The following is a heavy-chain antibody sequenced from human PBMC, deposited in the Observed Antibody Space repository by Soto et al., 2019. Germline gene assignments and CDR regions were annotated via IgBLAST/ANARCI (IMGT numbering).Heavy chain of an antibody. CDR1: GGSITSDNYC. CDR2: IYYSGST. CDR3: ARDGDYFGSGSPPLLSK. D-gene: IGHD3-10*01. Sequence: QVQLQESGPGLVMPSQTLSLTCTVSGGSITSDNYCWTWIRQHPVKGLEWMGHIYYSGSTSYNPSLKSRVTISIDTSKSQFSLKLPSVTAADTAVYYCARDGDYFGSGSPPLLSKWGQGTLVTVSS. J-gene: IGHJ4*02. V-gene: IGHV4-31*03.